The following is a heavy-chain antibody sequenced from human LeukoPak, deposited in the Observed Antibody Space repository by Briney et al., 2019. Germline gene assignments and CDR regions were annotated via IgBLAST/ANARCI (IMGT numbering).Heavy chain of an antibody. CDR2: IYYSGST. Sequence: SETLSLTCTVSGGSISSSSYYWGWIRQPPGKGLEWIGNIYYSGSTYYNPSLKSRVTISVDTSKNQFSLKLSSVTAADTAVYYCARHVGFYYYYMDVWGKGTTVTVSS. CDR3: ARHVGFYYYYMDV. V-gene: IGHV4-39*01. CDR1: GGSISSSSYY. J-gene: IGHJ6*03.